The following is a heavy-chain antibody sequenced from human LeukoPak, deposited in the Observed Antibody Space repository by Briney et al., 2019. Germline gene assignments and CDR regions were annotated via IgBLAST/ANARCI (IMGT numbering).Heavy chain of an antibody. CDR1: GFIVSDDY. CDR2: IYSGGAT. D-gene: IGHD2-8*02. V-gene: IGHV3-53*01. J-gene: IGHJ4*02. Sequence: PGGSLGLSCAASGFIVSDDYISWVRQTPGKGLEWVSVIYSGGATFYADSVKGRFTISRDNSKNTVHLQMNSLRAEDTAVYYCASGGKYCTGGACYGDWGQGTLVTVSS. CDR3: ASGGKYCTGGACYGD.